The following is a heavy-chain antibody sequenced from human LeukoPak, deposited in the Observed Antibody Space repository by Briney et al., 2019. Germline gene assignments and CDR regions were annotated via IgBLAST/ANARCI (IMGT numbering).Heavy chain of an antibody. V-gene: IGHV3-30*19. CDR2: ISADESDI. J-gene: IGHJ3*02. CDR1: GRMFITYN. Sequence: GGSLKLSCAASGRMFITYNMHWVRQAPGKGLEWVSMISADESDITYTDSVKGRFTTSRDNSKNTLYLQMTSLRPEDTALYYCVSQHGHSLLDVFHIWGQGTLLIVSS. CDR3: VSQHGHSLLDVFHI. D-gene: IGHD1-1*01.